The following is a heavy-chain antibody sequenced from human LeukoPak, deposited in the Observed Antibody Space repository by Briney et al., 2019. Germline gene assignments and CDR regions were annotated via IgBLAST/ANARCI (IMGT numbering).Heavy chain of an antibody. CDR3: ARATTGIRTSDY. CDR1: GYSFSSYW. J-gene: IGHJ4*02. Sequence: GESLKISCKGSGYSFSSYWIAWVRQLPGNGLEWMGVIYPDDSDTRYSPSFQGLVTISGDKSISTAYVQWSSLEASDTAIYYCARATTGIRTSDYWGQGTLVTVSS. CDR2: IYPDDSDT. D-gene: IGHD1-1*01. V-gene: IGHV5-51*01.